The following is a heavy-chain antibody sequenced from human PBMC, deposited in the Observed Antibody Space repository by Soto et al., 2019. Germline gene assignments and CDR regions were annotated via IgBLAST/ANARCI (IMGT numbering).Heavy chain of an antibody. Sequence: SVKVSCKASGGISTSHSISWIRQAPGQGLQWMGGIIPLFGRGNHAQQFQDRLTITADKSTSTVYMELSSLRLTDTAVYCCASDMDYYHYYGMDVWGQGTTVTVSS. CDR3: ASDMDYYHYYGMDV. CDR2: IIPLFGRG. J-gene: IGHJ6*02. CDR1: GGISTSHS. V-gene: IGHV1-69*06. D-gene: IGHD3-10*01.